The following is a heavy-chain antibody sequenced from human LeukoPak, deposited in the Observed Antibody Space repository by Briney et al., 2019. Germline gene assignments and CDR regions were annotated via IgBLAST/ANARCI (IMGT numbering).Heavy chain of an antibody. CDR2: IIPIFGTA. CDR1: GGTFSSYA. Sequence: GASVKVSCEASGGTFSSYAISWVRQAPGQGLEWMGGIIPIFGTANYAQKFQGRVTITTDESTSTAYMELSSLRSEDTAVYYCARGNCSSTSCYLWFDPWGQGTLVTVSS. V-gene: IGHV1-69*05. D-gene: IGHD2-2*01. CDR3: ARGNCSSTSCYLWFDP. J-gene: IGHJ5*02.